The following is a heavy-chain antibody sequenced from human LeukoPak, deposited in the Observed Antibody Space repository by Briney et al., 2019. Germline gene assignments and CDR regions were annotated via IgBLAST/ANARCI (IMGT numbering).Heavy chain of an antibody. J-gene: IGHJ4*02. CDR2: ISGSGGST. CDR1: GFTFSSYA. D-gene: IGHD3-3*01. CDR3: ARAYDFWSGYYSPGGY. V-gene: IGHV3-23*01. Sequence: GGSLRLSCAASGFTFSSYAMSWVRQAPGKGLEWVSAISGSGGSTYYADSVKGRFTISRDNAKNTLYQQMNSLRAEDTAVYYCARAYDFWSGYYSPGGYWGQGTLVTVSS.